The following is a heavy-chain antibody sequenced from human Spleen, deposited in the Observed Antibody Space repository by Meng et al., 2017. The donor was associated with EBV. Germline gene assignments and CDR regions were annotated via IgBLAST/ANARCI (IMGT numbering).Heavy chain of an antibody. V-gene: IGHV3-74*01. CDR2: LNEHGTIT. Sequence: EVQLVESGGALVQRGGAVRLSCAASGFSFSTYWMHWVRQAPGKGPVWVSRLNEHGTITSYADSVKGRFTISRDNAKNTLYLQMNSLRVEDTAVYYCSRDLVGSDDYWGQGTLVTVSS. J-gene: IGHJ4*02. CDR1: GFSFSTYW. CDR3: SRDLVGSDDY.